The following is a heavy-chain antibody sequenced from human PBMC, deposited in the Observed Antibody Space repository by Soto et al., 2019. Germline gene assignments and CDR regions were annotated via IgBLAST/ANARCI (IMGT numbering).Heavy chain of an antibody. V-gene: IGHV3-66*01. CDR2: IYSGGST. CDR3: ARGQTRGYGGNSHY. Sequence: GGSLRLSCAASGFTVSSNYMSWVRQAPGKGLEWVSVIYSGGSTYYADSVKGRFTISRDNSKNTLYLQMNSLRAEDTAVYYCARGQTRGYGGNSHYWGQGTLVTVSS. J-gene: IGHJ4*02. D-gene: IGHD2-21*02. CDR1: GFTVSSNY.